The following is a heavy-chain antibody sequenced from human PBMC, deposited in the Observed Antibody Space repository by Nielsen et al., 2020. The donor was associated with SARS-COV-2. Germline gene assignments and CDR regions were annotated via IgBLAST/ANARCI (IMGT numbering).Heavy chain of an antibody. CDR2: IYYRGRT. V-gene: IGHV4-59*08. CDR3: ARNSMVRGVNPLDY. CDR1: GGSISSYY. Sequence: SETLSLTCTVSGGSISSYYWSWIRQPPGKGLEWIGYIYYRGRTNYNPSLKSRVTISVDTSKNQFSLKLSSVTAADTAVYYCARNSMVRGVNPLDYWGQGTLVTVSS. D-gene: IGHD3-10*01. J-gene: IGHJ4*02.